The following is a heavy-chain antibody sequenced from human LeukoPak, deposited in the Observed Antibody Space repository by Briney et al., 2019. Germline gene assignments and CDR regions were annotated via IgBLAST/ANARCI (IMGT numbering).Heavy chain of an antibody. Sequence: SETLSLTCTVSGGSISSYYWSWIRQPPGKGLEWIGYIYYSGSTNYNPSLKSRVTISVDTSKNQFSLKLSSVTAADTAVYYCARDYDSSGYYFDYWGQGTLVTVSS. CDR1: GGSISSYY. CDR3: ARDYDSSGYYFDY. D-gene: IGHD3-22*01. J-gene: IGHJ4*02. CDR2: IYYSGST. V-gene: IGHV4-59*01.